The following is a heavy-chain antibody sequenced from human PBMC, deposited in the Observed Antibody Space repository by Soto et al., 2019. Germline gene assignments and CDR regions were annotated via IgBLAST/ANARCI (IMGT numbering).Heavy chain of an antibody. J-gene: IGHJ6*02. CDR2: ISSSSSYI. V-gene: IGHV3-21*01. Sequence: SGGSLRLSCAASGFTFSSYSMNWVRQAPGKGLEWVSSISSSSSYIYYADSVKGRFTISRDNAKNSLYLQMNSLRAEDTAVYYCARGKIVVVVAANYSMDVWGQGTTVTVS. CDR3: ARGKIVVVVAANYSMDV. D-gene: IGHD2-15*01. CDR1: GFTFSSYS.